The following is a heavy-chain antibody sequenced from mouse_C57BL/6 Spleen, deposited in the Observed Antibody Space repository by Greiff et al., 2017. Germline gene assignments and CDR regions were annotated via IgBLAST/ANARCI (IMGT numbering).Heavy chain of an antibody. CDR3: ARRGWVYAMDY. V-gene: IGHV1-47*01. CDR2: FHPYNDDT. CDR1: GYPFTTYP. J-gene: IGHJ4*01. Sequence: VQLQQSGAELVKPGASVTMSCKASGYPFTTYPIEWMKQNHGKSLAWIGTFHPYNDDTKYNEKFNGQATLTVEKSSSTVYLELSRLTSDDSAVYYCARRGWVYAMDYWGQGTSVTVSS. D-gene: IGHD3-3*01.